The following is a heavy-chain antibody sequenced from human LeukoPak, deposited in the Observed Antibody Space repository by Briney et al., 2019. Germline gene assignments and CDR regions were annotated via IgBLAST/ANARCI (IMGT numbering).Heavy chain of an antibody. D-gene: IGHD3-9*01. CDR3: ARLELTFDY. V-gene: IGHV4-39*01. J-gene: IGHJ4*02. CDR1: GGSISSSSYY. CDR2: IYYSGST. Sequence: SETLSLTCTVPGGSISSSSYYWGWIRQPPGKGLEWIGSIYYSGSTYYNPSLKSRVTISVDTSKNQFSLKLSSVTAADTAVYYCARLELTFDYWGQGTLVTVSS.